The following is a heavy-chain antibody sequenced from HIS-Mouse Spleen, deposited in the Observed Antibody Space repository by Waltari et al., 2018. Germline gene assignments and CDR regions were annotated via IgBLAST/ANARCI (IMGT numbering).Heavy chain of an antibody. Sequence: QVQLQESGPGLVKPSETLSLTCTVSGGSISSYYWSWIRQPAGKGLEWIGRIYTSGSTNYHPSLKSRVTMSVETSKNQFSLKLSSLTAADTAVYYCARYCSGGSCYGGSFDYWGQGTLVTVSS. CDR1: GGSISSYY. J-gene: IGHJ4*02. CDR2: IYTSGST. D-gene: IGHD2-15*01. V-gene: IGHV4-4*07. CDR3: ARYCSGGSCYGGSFDY.